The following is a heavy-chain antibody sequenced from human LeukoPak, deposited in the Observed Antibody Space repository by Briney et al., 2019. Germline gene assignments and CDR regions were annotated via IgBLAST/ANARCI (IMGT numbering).Heavy chain of an antibody. CDR3: TTATGSYTSIDY. V-gene: IGHV3-15*01. Sequence: GGPLRLSCAASGFTFSNAWMSWVRQAPGKGLEWVGRIKSKTDGGTTDYAAPVKGRFTISRDDSKNTLYLQMSSLKTEDTAVYYCTTATGSYTSIDYWGQGTLVTVSS. D-gene: IGHD3-10*01. J-gene: IGHJ4*02. CDR1: GFTFSNAW. CDR2: IKSKTDGGTT.